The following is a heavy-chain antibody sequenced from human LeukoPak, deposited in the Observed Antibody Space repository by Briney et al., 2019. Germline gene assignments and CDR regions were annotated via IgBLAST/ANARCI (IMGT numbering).Heavy chain of an antibody. V-gene: IGHV3-7*01. D-gene: IGHD6-19*01. Sequence: QPGGSLRLSCGASGFTFSTYWMSWVRQAPGKGLEWVASINQDGSQKYYVDSVKGRFTISRDNAKNSLYLQMDSLRAEDTAVCYCARDTYDRGWNGLFDYWGQGTLVTVSS. CDR2: INQDGSQK. J-gene: IGHJ4*02. CDR3: ARDTYDRGWNGLFDY. CDR1: GFTFSTYW.